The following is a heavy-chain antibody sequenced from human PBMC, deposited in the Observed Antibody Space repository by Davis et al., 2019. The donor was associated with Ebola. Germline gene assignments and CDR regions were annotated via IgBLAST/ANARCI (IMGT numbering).Heavy chain of an antibody. Sequence: SETLSLTCTGSGGTFSSYYWSWIRQPPGKGLEWIGYFYYSGSTTYNPSLKSRVTISVDTSKNQFSLQLSSVTAADTAVYYCARECGGSCYYAFDIWGQGTMVTVSS. J-gene: IGHJ3*02. CDR2: FYYSGST. V-gene: IGHV4-59*01. CDR3: ARECGGSCYYAFDI. CDR1: GGTFSSYY. D-gene: IGHD2-15*01.